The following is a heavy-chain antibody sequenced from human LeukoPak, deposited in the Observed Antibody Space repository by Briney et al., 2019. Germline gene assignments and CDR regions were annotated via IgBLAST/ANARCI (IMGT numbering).Heavy chain of an antibody. CDR2: IYSGGST. V-gene: IGHV3-53*01. D-gene: IGHD2-15*01. CDR1: GFTFSDYY. Sequence: PGGSLRLSCAASGFTFSDYYMSWIRQAPGKGLEWVSVIYSGGSTYYADSVKGRFTISRDNSKNTLYLQMNSLRAEDTAVYYCARESRLLGPSYYFDYWGQGTLVTVSS. CDR3: ARESRLLGPSYYFDY. J-gene: IGHJ4*02.